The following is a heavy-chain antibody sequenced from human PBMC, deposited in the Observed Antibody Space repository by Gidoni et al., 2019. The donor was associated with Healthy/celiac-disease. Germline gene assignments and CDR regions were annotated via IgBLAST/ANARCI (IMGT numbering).Heavy chain of an antibody. D-gene: IGHD4-17*01. V-gene: IGHV3-7*03. CDR2: MKQDGSEK. J-gene: IGHJ4*02. Sequence: EVQLVESGGGLVQPGGSLRLSCAASGFTFSSYWMSWVRQAPGKGLEWVANMKQDGSEKYYVDSVKGRFTISRDNAKNSLYLQMNSLRAEDTAVYYCARDLGSNYGGYFDYWGQGTLVTVSS. CDR1: GFTFSSYW. CDR3: ARDLGSNYGGYFDY.